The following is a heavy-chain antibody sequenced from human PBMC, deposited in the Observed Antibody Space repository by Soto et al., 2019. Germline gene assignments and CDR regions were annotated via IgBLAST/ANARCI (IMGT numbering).Heavy chain of an antibody. CDR2: IHGSRSII. V-gene: IGHV3-48*02. CDR1: GFTFSNNA. Sequence: EVQLVESWGGLVPPGGSLRLSCAGSGFTFSNNAMNWVRQAPGKGLEGVAYIHGSRSIIYYADSVKGRFTISRDNDKNSLFLQMESRTDVDTAVHYTARVARKADDDSGGQATLVPASS. CDR3: ARVARKADDDS. J-gene: IGHJ4*02. D-gene: IGHD1-1*01.